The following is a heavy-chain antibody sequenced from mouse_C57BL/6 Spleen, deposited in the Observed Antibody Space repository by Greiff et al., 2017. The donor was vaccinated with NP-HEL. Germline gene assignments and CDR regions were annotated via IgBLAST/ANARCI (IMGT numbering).Heavy chain of an antibody. CDR3: ARDSSGPYAMDY. CDR2: IYPGDGDT. V-gene: IGHV1-80*01. D-gene: IGHD3-2*02. Sequence: QVQLQQSGAELVKPGASVKISCKASGYAFSSYWMNWVKQRPGKGLEWIGQIYPGDGDTNYNGKFKGKATLTADKSSSTAYMQLSSLTSEDSAVYFFARDSSGPYAMDYWGQGTSVTVSS. CDR1: GYAFSSYW. J-gene: IGHJ4*01.